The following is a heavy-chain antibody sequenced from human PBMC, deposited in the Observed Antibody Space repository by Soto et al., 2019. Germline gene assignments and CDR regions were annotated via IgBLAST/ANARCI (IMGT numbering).Heavy chain of an antibody. CDR1: GGSISSSSYY. V-gene: IGHV4-39*01. CDR2: IYYSGST. J-gene: IGHJ6*02. Sequence: PSETLSLTCTVSGGSISSSSYYWGWIRQPPGKGLEWIGSIYYSGSTYYNPSLKSRVTISVDTSKNQFSLKLSSVTAADTAVYYCASGTGGILYYYYYYGMDVWGQGTTVTVSS. CDR3: ASGTGGILYYYYYYGMDV. D-gene: IGHD7-27*01.